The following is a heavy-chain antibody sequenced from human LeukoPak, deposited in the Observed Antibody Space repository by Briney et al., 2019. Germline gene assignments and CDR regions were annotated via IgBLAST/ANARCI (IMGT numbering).Heavy chain of an antibody. J-gene: IGHJ5*02. CDR3: ARLITMVRGVISNWFDP. D-gene: IGHD3-10*01. CDR2: INPNSGGT. V-gene: IGHV1-2*02. CDR1: GYTFTGYY. Sequence: GASVKVSCKASGYTFTGYYMQWVRQAPGPGLEWMGWINPNSGGTNYAQKFQGRVTTTRDTSISTAYMELSRLRSDDTAVYYCARLITMVRGVISNWFDPWGQGTLVTVSS.